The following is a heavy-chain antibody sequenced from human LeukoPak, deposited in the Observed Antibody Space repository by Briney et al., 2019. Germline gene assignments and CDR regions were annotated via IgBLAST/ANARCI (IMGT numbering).Heavy chain of an antibody. J-gene: IGHJ4*02. CDR1: GGSFSGYY. CDR3: ARTRGGMVRFDY. D-gene: IGHD3-10*01. Sequence: SETLSLTCAVYGGSFSGYYWSWIRQPPGKGLEWIGEINHSGSTNYNPSLKRRVTISVDTSKNQFSLKLSSVTAADTAVYYCARTRGGMVRFDYWGQGTLVTVSS. CDR2: INHSGST. V-gene: IGHV4-34*01.